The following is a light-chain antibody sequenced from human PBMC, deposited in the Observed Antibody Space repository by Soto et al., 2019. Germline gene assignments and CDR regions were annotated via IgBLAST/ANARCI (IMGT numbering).Light chain of an antibody. Sequence: DILLTQSPSTLSASVGDRVTISCRASQSINKWLAWYQHKPGKAPNLLIYEVSTLHSGVPSRFSGSGSGTEFTLTISSLRPDDFATYYCQHYSGDRATFGQGTRLEIK. CDR3: QHYSGDRAT. J-gene: IGKJ5*01. V-gene: IGKV1-5*03. CDR2: EVS. CDR1: QSINKW.